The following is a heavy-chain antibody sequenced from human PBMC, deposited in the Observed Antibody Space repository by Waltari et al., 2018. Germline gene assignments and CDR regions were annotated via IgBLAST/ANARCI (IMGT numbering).Heavy chain of an antibody. D-gene: IGHD2-15*01. J-gene: IGHJ6*02. CDR3: AKGGGGKIYYYGMDV. V-gene: IGHV3-23*01. CDR2: ISGSGGNT. Sequence: EVQLLESGGGLVQPGGSLRLSCAASGFTFSSYAMSWVRQAPGKGLEWVSAISGSGGNTYYAVSVKGRFTISRDKSKNTLYLQRNSLRAEDTAVYYCAKGGGGKIYYYGMDVWGQGTTVTVSS. CDR1: GFTFSSYA.